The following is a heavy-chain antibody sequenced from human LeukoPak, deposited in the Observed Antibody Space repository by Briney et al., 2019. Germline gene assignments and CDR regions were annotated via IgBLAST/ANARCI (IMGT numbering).Heavy chain of an antibody. J-gene: IGHJ4*02. CDR3: ARVDYDTSGFPIDY. CDR2: IYHSGST. D-gene: IGHD3-22*01. V-gene: IGHV4-4*02. Sequence: SGTLSLTCAVSGGSISSSNWWSWVRQPPGKGLEWIGEIYHSGSTNYNPSLKSRVTISVDKSKNQFSLKLTSVTAADTAVYYCARVDYDTSGFPIDYWGQGTLVTVSS. CDR1: GGSISSSNW.